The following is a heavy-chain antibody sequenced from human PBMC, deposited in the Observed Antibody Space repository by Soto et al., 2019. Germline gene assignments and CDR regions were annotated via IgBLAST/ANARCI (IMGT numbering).Heavy chain of an antibody. CDR2: INPNTGGT. V-gene: IGHV1-2*06. D-gene: IGHD2-21*02. Sequence: ASVKVSCKASGYTFTKYYVLWVRQAPGQGLEWVGRINPNTGGTNYAQKFQDRVTMTRDASITTAYMELSRLRSDDTAVYYCARQLAYCGGDCYTEPIDYWGQGTQVTVSS. CDR3: ARQLAYCGGDCYTEPIDY. CDR1: GYTFTKYY. J-gene: IGHJ4*02.